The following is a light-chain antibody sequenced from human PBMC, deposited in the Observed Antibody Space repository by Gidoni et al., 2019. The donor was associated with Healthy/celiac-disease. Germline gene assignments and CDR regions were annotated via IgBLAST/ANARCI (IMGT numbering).Light chain of an antibody. CDR1: QGISSW. CDR3: QQANSFPQT. CDR2: SAS. V-gene: IGKV1-12*01. J-gene: IGKJ1*01. Sequence: IQMTHSPSYVSASVGDRLTITCRASQGISSWLAWYQQKPGKAPKLLIYSASILQSGVPSRFSGSGSGTDFTLTISILQPEECATYYCQQANSFPQTFGQGTKVEIK.